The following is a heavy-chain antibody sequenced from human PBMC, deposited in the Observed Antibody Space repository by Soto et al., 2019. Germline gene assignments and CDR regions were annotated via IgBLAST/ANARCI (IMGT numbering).Heavy chain of an antibody. V-gene: IGHV3-7*01. J-gene: IGHJ4*02. CDR1: GFTFSSYW. Sequence: EVQLVESGGGLVQPGGSLRLSCAASGFTFSSYWMSWVRQAPGKGLEWVANIKQDGSEKYYVDSVKGRFTISRDNAKNALYLQINCLRAENTAVYYCAREDYYILTGYLYDYWGQGTLVTVSS. CDR3: AREDYYILTGYLYDY. D-gene: IGHD3-9*01. CDR2: IKQDGSEK.